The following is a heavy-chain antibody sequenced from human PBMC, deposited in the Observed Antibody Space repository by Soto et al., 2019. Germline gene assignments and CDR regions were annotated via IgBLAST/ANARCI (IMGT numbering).Heavy chain of an antibody. J-gene: IGHJ4*02. V-gene: IGHV3-66*01. CDR3: ASGRVYSYGWLGNYFDY. D-gene: IGHD5-18*01. Sequence: EVQLVESGGGLVQPGGSLRLSCAASGFTVSSNYMSWVRQAPGKGLEWVSVIYSGGSTYYADSVKGRFTISRDNSKNTLYLQMNSLRAEDTAVYYCASGRVYSYGWLGNYFDYWGQGTLVTVSS. CDR2: IYSGGST. CDR1: GFTVSSNY.